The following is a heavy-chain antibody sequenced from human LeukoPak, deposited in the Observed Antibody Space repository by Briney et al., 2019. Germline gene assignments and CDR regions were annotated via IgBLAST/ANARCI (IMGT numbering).Heavy chain of an antibody. CDR3: ARDGSAWSRDY. J-gene: IGHJ4*02. CDR2: ISSSRSYI. CDR1: GFTFSSYS. D-gene: IGHD6-19*01. Sequence: GGSLRLSCAASGFTFSSYSMNWVRQAPGKGLEWVSFISSSRSYIYYADSVKGRFTISRDNAKNSLYLQMNSLRVEDTALYYCARDGSAWSRDYWGQGTLVTVSS. V-gene: IGHV3-21*01.